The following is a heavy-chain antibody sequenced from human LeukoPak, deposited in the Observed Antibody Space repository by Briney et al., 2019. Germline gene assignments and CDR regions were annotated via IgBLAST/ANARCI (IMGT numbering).Heavy chain of an antibody. CDR1: GYTFTSYG. J-gene: IGHJ4*02. V-gene: IGHV1-18*01. Sequence: GASVKVSCKASGYTFTSYGISWVRQAPGQGLEWMGWISAYNGNTNYVQKLQGRVTMTTDTSTSTAYMELRSLRSDDTAVYYCARASPLPGIAAAGTLGYWGQGTLVTVSS. D-gene: IGHD6-13*01. CDR3: ARASPLPGIAAAGTLGY. CDR2: ISAYNGNT.